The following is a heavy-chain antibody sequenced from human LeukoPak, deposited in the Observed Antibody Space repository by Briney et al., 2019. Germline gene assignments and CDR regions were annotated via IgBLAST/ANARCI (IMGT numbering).Heavy chain of an antibody. Sequence: GGSLRLSCAASGFTFSSYGMHWVRQAPGRGPEWVALIWYDGRNKYYADSVKGRFTISRDNSKNTLSLQLNSLRDEDTAVYYCARDGGSSGYHDALDIWGQGTMVTVSA. D-gene: IGHD3-22*01. V-gene: IGHV3-33*01. CDR3: ARDGGSSGYHDALDI. CDR1: GFTFSSYG. J-gene: IGHJ3*02. CDR2: IWYDGRNK.